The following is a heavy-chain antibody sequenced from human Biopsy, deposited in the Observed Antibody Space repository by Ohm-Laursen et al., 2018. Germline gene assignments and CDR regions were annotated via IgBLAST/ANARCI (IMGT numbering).Heavy chain of an antibody. D-gene: IGHD3/OR15-3a*01. Sequence: SETLSLTWPVSGDSISNDYWSWIRQSAGQGLEWIGRIHTSGSTNHNLSLKSRVTMSVDTSKNQFSLKLRSVTAADTAVYYCARGTGKYYVYGAFDIWGQGTMVTVSS. V-gene: IGHV4-4*07. CDR3: ARGTGKYYVYGAFDI. CDR1: GDSISNDY. J-gene: IGHJ3*02. CDR2: IHTSGST.